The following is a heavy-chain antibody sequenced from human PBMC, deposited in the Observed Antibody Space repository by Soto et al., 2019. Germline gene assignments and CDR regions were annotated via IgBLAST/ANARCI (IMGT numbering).Heavy chain of an antibody. D-gene: IGHD3-10*01. Sequence: EVRLVESGGGLVQPGGSLRLSCAASGFIVSGNYMTWVRQAPGKGLEWVSLLYNGGATHYAASVKGRFTISSHSSQNTMFLQMNSLSTEDAATYYCVRGRYGSEIHWGQGTKVTVSS. CDR2: LYNGGAT. CDR3: VRGRYGSEIH. CDR1: GFIVSGNY. V-gene: IGHV3-53*04. J-gene: IGHJ4*02.